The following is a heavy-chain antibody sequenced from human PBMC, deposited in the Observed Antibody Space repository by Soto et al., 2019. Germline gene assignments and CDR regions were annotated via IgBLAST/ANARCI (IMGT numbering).Heavy chain of an antibody. J-gene: IGHJ6*01. V-gene: IGHV3-21*01. D-gene: IGHD2-15*01. CDR3: ARGKGSSAGCYRGRDV. Sequence: PGGSLRLSCVASAFTFKNFPMHWVRQAPGEGLQWLASITRSRSYKYYADSVKGRFTISRDNANNSLFLELTGLRAEDTAVYYRARGKGSSAGCYRGRDVLVRGATVTGS. CDR1: AFTFKNFP. CDR2: ITRSRSYK.